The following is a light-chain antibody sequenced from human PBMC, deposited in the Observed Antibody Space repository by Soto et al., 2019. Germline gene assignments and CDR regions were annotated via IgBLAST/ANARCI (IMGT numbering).Light chain of an antibody. CDR1: QSVSSY. V-gene: IGKV3-11*01. CDR2: DAS. Sequence: EIVLTQSPATLSLSPGERATLSCRASQSVSSYLAWYQQKPGQAPRLLIYDASNRATGIPARFSGSGSGKDFTLTISSREPEDFVVYYCQQRSNWPGTFGGGTKVEIK. J-gene: IGKJ4*01. CDR3: QQRSNWPGT.